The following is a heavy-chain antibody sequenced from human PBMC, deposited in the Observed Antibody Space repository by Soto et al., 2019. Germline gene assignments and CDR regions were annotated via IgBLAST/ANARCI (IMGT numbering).Heavy chain of an antibody. CDR3: ARDRIGVVVVPAAISFDY. J-gene: IGHJ4*02. CDR1: GFTFSDYY. D-gene: IGHD2-2*01. Sequence: QVQLVESGGGLVEPGGSLRLSCAASGFTFSDYYMSWIRQAPGKGLEWVSYISSSGSTIYYADSVKGRFTISRDNAKNALYLQMNSLRAEDTAVYYCARDRIGVVVVPAAISFDYWGQGTLVTVSS. CDR2: ISSSGSTI. V-gene: IGHV3-11*01.